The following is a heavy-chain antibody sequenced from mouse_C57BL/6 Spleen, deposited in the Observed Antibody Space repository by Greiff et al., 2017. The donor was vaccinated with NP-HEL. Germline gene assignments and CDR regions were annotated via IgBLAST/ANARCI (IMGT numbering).Heavy chain of an antibody. D-gene: IGHD1-1*01. J-gene: IGHJ1*03. Sequence: QVQLKQSGAELVKPGASVKISCKASGYAFSSYWMNWVKQRPGKGLEWIGQIYPGDGDTNYNGKFKGKATLTADKSSSTAYMQLSSLTSEDSAVYFCAKDYGSRERYFDVWGTGTTVTVSS. V-gene: IGHV1-80*01. CDR1: GYAFSSYW. CDR3: AKDYGSRERYFDV. CDR2: IYPGDGDT.